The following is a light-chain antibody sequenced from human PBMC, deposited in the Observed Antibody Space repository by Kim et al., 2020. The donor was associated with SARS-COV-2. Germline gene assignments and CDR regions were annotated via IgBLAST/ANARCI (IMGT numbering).Light chain of an antibody. V-gene: IGKV3-15*01. J-gene: IGKJ2*01. CDR3: QQYDNWPPYT. CDR1: QSVRSN. CDR2: GAS. Sequence: EIVMTQSPATLSVSPGERATLSCRASQSVRSNLAWYQQKPGQAPRLLMYGASTRATGIPARFSGSGSGTEFTLTISSLQSEDFAIYYCQQYDNWPPYTFGQGTKLEI.